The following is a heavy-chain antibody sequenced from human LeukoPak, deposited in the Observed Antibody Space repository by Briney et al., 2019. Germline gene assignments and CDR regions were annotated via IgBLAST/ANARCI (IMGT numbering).Heavy chain of an antibody. CDR3: ARILGRGYYNLNYFGY. CDR1: GYTFTSYA. V-gene: IGHV1-3*01. D-gene: IGHD3-9*01. Sequence: ASVKVSCKASGYTFTSYAMHWVRQAPGQRLEWMGWINAGNGNTKYSQKFQGRVTITRDTSASTAYMELSSLRSEDTAVYYCARILGRGYYNLNYFGYWGQGTLVTVSS. J-gene: IGHJ4*02. CDR2: INAGNGNT.